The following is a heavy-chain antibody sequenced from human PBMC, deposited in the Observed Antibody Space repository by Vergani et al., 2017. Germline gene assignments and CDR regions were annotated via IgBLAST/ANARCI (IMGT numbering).Heavy chain of an antibody. CDR2: IIPIFGTA. V-gene: IGHV1-69*01. Sequence: QVQLVQSGAEVKKPGSSVKVSCKASGGTFSSYAISWVRQAPGQGLEWMGGIIPIFGTANYAQKFQGRVTITADESTGTAYMELSSLRSEDTAVYYCAREGVPIVVVPAARRYFDLWGRGTLVTVSS. D-gene: IGHD2-2*01. CDR1: GGTFSSYA. J-gene: IGHJ2*01. CDR3: AREGVPIVVVPAARRYFDL.